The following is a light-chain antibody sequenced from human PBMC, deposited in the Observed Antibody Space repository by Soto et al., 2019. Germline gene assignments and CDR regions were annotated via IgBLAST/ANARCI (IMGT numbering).Light chain of an antibody. J-gene: IGLJ1*01. V-gene: IGLV2-14*01. CDR3: SSYTSSTTEV. CDR1: SSDVGGYNY. CDR2: DVS. Sequence: QSALTQPASVSGSPGQSITISCTGTSSDVGGYNYVSWYQQHPGKAPKLMIYDVSSRPSGVSNRFSGSKSGNTASLTISGLQAEDEAGYYCSSYTSSTTEVFGTGTKVTVL.